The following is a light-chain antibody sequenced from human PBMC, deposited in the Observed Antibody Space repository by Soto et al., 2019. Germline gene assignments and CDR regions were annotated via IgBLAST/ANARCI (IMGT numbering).Light chain of an antibody. CDR1: QSVSSN. V-gene: IGKV3-15*01. CDR2: GAS. CDR3: NWPLYT. Sequence: EIVMTQSPATLSVSPGERATLSCRASQSVSSNLAWYQQKPGQAPRLLIYGASTRATGIPARFSGSGSGTEFTLTISSLQSEDFAVYYNNWPLYTFGQGTKLEIK. J-gene: IGKJ2*01.